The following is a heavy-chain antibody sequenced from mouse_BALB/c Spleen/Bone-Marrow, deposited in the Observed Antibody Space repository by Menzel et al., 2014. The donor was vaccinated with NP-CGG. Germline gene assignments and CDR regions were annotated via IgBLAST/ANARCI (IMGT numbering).Heavy chain of an antibody. CDR2: INPSTGYT. J-gene: IGHJ4*01. D-gene: IGHD2-4*01. CDR3: ARGSPYDYGVMGY. CDR1: GYTFTSYW. V-gene: IGHV1-4*01. Sequence: QLPHAGSELPKPEASVKMSCKASGYTFTSYWMHWVKQRPGQGLEWIGYINPSTGYTEYNQKFKDKATLTADKSSSTAYMQLSSLTSEDSAVYYCARGSPYDYGVMGYWGRATPFPVSS.